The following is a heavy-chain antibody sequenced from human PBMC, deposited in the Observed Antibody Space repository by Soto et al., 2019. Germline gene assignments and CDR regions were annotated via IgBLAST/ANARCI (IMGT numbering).Heavy chain of an antibody. Sequence: GGPLRLSCTASGFTFGDYAINWVRQVPGKGREWLGFIRNDIYDETTEYAASVKGRIIISRDDSKSMAYLQMDSLKTEDTGVYYCTRGRDGYNPYYFLYWGQGALVTVSS. D-gene: IGHD5-12*01. CDR3: TRGRDGYNPYYFLY. CDR2: IRNDIYDETT. J-gene: IGHJ4*02. CDR1: GFTFGDYA. V-gene: IGHV3-49*04.